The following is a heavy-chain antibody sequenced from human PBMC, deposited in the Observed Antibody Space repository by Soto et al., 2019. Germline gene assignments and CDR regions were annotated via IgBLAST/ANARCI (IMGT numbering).Heavy chain of an antibody. D-gene: IGHD6-19*01. CDR3: ARGGYSSGWYYYYYMDV. CDR1: GYTFTRYD. V-gene: IGHV1-8*01. Sequence: SSVKVSCKASGYTFTRYDINWVRHATGQGLEWMGWMNPNSGNTGYAQKFQGRVTMTRNTSISTAYMELSSLRSEDTAVYYCARGGYSSGWYYYYYMDVWGKGTTVTVSS. J-gene: IGHJ6*03. CDR2: MNPNSGNT.